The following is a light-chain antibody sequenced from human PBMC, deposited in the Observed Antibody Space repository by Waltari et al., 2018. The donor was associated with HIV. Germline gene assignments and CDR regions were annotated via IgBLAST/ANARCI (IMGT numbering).Light chain of an antibody. CDR3: QQLESYTQIS. CDR2: AAS. V-gene: IGKV1-9*01. J-gene: IGKJ4*01. Sequence: DIQLTQSPSILSASVGDRVTITCRTSQGISSYLAWYQQNPGKAPKLLIYAASTLQSGVPSRFSGSGSGTEFTLTISSLQPEDFATYYCQQLESYTQISFGGGTKVGIK. CDR1: QGISSY.